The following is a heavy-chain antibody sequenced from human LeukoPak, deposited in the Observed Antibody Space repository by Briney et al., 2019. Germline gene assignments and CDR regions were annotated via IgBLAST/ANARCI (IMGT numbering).Heavy chain of an antibody. CDR2: ISGSGGST. CDR3: AKDSIVVVPAAGDYYYYMDV. Sequence: GGSLRLSCAASGFTFSSYAMSWVRQAPGKGLEWVSAISGSGGSTYYADSVKGRFTISGDNSKNTLYLQMNSLRAEDTAVYYCAKDSIVVVPAAGDYYYYMDVWGKGTTVTVSS. CDR1: GFTFSSYA. D-gene: IGHD2-2*01. V-gene: IGHV3-23*01. J-gene: IGHJ6*03.